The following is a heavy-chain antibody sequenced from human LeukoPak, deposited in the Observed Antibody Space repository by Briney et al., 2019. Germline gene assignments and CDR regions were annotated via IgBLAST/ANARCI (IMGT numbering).Heavy chain of an antibody. Sequence: GGSLRLSCAASGFTFSSYSMNWVRQAPGKGPEWVSSITTSSNYIYYADSVKGRFTISRDNAKNSLYLHMNSLRAEDTAVYYCGRDIVDGGDDYWGQGTLVTVSS. CDR2: ITTSSNYI. J-gene: IGHJ4*02. CDR3: GRDIVDGGDDY. V-gene: IGHV3-21*01. CDR1: GFTFSSYS. D-gene: IGHD2-21*02.